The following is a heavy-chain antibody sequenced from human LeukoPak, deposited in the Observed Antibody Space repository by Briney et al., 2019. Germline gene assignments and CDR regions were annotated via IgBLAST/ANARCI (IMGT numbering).Heavy chain of an antibody. CDR3: ARDLPTRNHCSGGSCG. CDR1: GFTFSSYA. Sequence: GGSLRLSCAASGFTFSSYAMSWVRQAPGKGLEWVSAISGSGGSTYYADSVKGRFTISRDNSKNTLYLQMNSLRAEDTAVYYCARDLPTRNHCSGGSCGWGQGTLVTVSS. V-gene: IGHV3-23*01. CDR2: ISGSGGST. J-gene: IGHJ4*02. D-gene: IGHD2-15*01.